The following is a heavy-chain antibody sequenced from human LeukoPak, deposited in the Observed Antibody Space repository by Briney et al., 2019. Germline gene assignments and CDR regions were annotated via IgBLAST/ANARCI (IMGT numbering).Heavy chain of an antibody. Sequence: ASVKVSCKASGYAFTSYDINWVRQATGQGLEWMGWMNPNSGNTGYAQKFQGRVTMTRNTSISTAYMELSSLRSEDTAVYYCASSSSTDTDKWSYYDFWSGYSYYYYYMDVWGKGTTVTVSS. J-gene: IGHJ6*03. CDR3: ASSSSTDTDKWSYYDFWSGYSYYYYYMDV. CDR1: GYAFTSYD. D-gene: IGHD3-3*01. V-gene: IGHV1-8*01. CDR2: MNPNSGNT.